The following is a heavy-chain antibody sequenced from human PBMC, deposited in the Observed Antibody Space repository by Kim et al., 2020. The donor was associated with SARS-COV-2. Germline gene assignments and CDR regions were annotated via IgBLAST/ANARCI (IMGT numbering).Heavy chain of an antibody. Sequence: NGNTRYSQKFQGRVTITRDTSASTAYMELSSLRSEDTAVYYCARGAPPSFWGQGTLVTVSS. V-gene: IGHV1-3*01. CDR2: NGNT. J-gene: IGHJ4*02. CDR3: ARGAPPSF.